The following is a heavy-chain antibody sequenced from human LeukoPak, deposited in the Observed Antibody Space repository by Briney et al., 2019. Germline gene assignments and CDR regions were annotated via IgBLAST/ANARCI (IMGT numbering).Heavy chain of an antibody. V-gene: IGHV3-30*18. CDR2: ISYDGSNK. D-gene: IGHD3-10*01. CDR3: ANGDSLDV. Sequence: QPGGSLRLSCAASGFTFSSYGMHWVRQAPGKGLEWVAVISYDGSNKYYADSVKGRFTISRDNSKNTLYLQMNSLRAEDTAVYYCANGDSLDVWGQGTTVTVSS. J-gene: IGHJ6*02. CDR1: GFTFSSYG.